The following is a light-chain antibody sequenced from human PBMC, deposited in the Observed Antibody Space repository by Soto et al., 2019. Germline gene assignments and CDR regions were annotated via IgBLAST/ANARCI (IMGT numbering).Light chain of an antibody. V-gene: IGKV3D-20*02. CDR3: QQRSNNWT. CDR2: GAS. J-gene: IGKJ1*01. CDR1: QSVRTTY. Sequence: EIVLTQSPGTLSLSPGERATLSCRASQSVRTTYLAWYQQKFGQAPRLLIYGASNRATGIPDRFSGSGSGTDFTLTISRLEPEDFAVYYCQQRSNNWTFGQGTKVDIK.